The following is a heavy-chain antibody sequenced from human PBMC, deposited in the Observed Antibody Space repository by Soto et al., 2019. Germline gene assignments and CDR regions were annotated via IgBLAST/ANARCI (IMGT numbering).Heavy chain of an antibody. CDR3: AKDRGADWESYFYYAMDV. V-gene: IGHV1-69*01. Sequence: QVQLVQSGAEVKKPGSSVKVSCKASGGTFSSFTINWVRQAPGQGLEWMGGIIPIYGTANYAQKFQGRVTITAGASTRTAYMELSSLRSEDKAVYYCAKDRGADWESYFYYAMDVWGQGTTVTVSS. D-gene: IGHD3-10*01. J-gene: IGHJ6*02. CDR2: IIPIYGTA. CDR1: GGTFSSFT.